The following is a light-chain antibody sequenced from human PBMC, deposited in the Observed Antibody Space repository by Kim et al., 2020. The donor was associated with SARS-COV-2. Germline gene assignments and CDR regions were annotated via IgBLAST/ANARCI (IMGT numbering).Light chain of an antibody. CDR1: RNDVAAYNF. Sequence: GQSFTISCTGTRNDVAAYNFVSWYQQHRGEAPKVIIYDVDNRPSGVSNRFPGSKSGNTASLTISEVQAEDEADYYCSSVRSGNTLLFGGGTQLTVL. CDR2: DVD. CDR3: SSVRSGNTLL. V-gene: IGLV2-14*04. J-gene: IGLJ3*02.